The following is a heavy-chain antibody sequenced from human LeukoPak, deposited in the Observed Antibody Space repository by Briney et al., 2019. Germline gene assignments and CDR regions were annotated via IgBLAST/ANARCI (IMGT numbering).Heavy chain of an antibody. CDR1: GFTFSSFW. V-gene: IGHV3-7*01. D-gene: IGHD6-19*01. CDR2: TKQDGSEK. Sequence: GGSLRLSCAASGFTFSSFWMSWVRQAPGKGLEWVATTKQDGSEKYYVDFVRGRFTISRDNARNSLYLQMSSLRAEDTAVNYCARDTRSGWYGLIDYWGQGTLVTVSS. CDR3: ARDTRSGWYGLIDY. J-gene: IGHJ4*02.